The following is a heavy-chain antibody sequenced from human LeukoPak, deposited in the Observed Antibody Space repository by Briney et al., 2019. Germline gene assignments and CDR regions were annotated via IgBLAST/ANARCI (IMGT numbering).Heavy chain of an antibody. CDR3: ARGHLVGAYTTDY. J-gene: IGHJ4*02. CDR1: GYTFTGYY. Sequence: ASVKVSCKASGYTFTGYYMHWVRQAPGQGLEWMGRINPNSGGTNYAQKFQGRVTMTRDTSISTAYMELSSLRSEDTAVYYCARGHLVGAYTTDYWGQGTLVTVSS. D-gene: IGHD1-26*01. CDR2: INPNSGGT. V-gene: IGHV1-2*06.